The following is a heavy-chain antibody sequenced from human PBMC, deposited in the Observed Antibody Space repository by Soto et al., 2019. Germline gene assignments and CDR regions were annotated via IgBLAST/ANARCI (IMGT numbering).Heavy chain of an antibody. CDR1: GGSINSGDYY. J-gene: IGHJ4*02. Sequence: QVQLQESGPGLVKPSETLSLTCTVSGGSINSGDYYWSWSRQHPGKGLEWIGHIYFTGNTFYIPSPKSRVSISLDTSKNQFSLHLTSVTAADTAIYFSVRVLASVYSSSWYLEYWGQGTLVTVSS. V-gene: IGHV4-31*03. CDR2: IYFTGNT. CDR3: VRVLASVYSSSWYLEY. D-gene: IGHD6-13*01.